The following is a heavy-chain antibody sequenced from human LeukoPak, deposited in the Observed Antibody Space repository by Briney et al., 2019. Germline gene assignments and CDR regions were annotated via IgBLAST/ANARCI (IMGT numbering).Heavy chain of an antibody. CDR2: IDQDGSEK. CDR3: ASDGGPFEH. V-gene: IGHV3-7*04. J-gene: IGHJ4*02. CDR1: ENTFSNYW. Sequence: GSLKLSCAASENTFSNYWMSWVRQAPGKGVEWVANIDQDGSEKYYVDSVKGRFTISRDNAKNSLFLQMNSLRVEDTAVYYCASDGGPFEHWGQGTLVTVSS.